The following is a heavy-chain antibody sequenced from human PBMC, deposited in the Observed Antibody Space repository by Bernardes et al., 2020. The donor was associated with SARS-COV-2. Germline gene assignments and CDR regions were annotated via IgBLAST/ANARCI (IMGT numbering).Heavy chain of an antibody. J-gene: IGHJ3*02. CDR2: IYYSGSP. D-gene: IGHD3-9*01. Sequence: SETLSLTCTVSGGSISSSSYYWGWIRQPPGKGLEWIGSIYYSGSPYYNPSLKRRVTISVDTSKNQFSLKLSSVTAADTAVYYCAGRTLTGPLDPAFDIWGQGTMVTVSS. CDR3: AGRTLTGPLDPAFDI. V-gene: IGHV4-39*01. CDR1: GGSISSSSYY.